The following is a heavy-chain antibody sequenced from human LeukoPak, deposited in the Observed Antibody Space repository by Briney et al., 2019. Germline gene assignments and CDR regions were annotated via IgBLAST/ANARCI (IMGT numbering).Heavy chain of an antibody. V-gene: IGHV3-64*01. D-gene: IGHD3-10*01. Sequence: PGGSLSLSCAASVFTFSSYAMHWVRQAPGKGLEYVSAISSNGGSTYYANSVKGRFTISRDNSKNTLYLQMGSLRAEDMAVYYCARGDGSGSYLGSYYYYYYMDVWGKGTTVTISS. J-gene: IGHJ6*03. CDR3: ARGDGSGSYLGSYYYYYYMDV. CDR1: VFTFSSYA. CDR2: ISSNGGST.